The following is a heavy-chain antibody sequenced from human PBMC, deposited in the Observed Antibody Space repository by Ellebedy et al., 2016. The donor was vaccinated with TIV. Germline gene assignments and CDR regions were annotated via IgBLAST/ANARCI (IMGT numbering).Heavy chain of an antibody. CDR2: KRFDGRME. J-gene: IGHJ4*02. CDR3: TRETNSPPGAVAGTGFDC. Sequence: PGGSLRLSCEASGFTFSSHGMHWVRQAPGKGLEWVAFKRFDGRMEYNGDSVKGRFIISKDVSKNTLYLQMNRLRAEDTAMYYCTRETNSPPGAVAGTGFDCWGQGTLVIVSS. V-gene: IGHV3-30*02. D-gene: IGHD6-19*01. CDR1: GFTFSSHG.